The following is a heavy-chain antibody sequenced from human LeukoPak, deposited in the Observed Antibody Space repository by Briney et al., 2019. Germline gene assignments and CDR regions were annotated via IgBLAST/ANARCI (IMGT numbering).Heavy chain of an antibody. CDR1: GYTFTSNY. CDR2: INPRGGYT. J-gene: IGHJ4*02. CDR3: ARDIFGPTVVTPQLAQLDY. Sequence: ASVKVSCKASGYTFTSNYFHWVRQAPGQGLEWLGMINPRGGYTRFAQKFEGRITMTSDTSTSTVYVELRSLRSDDTAVYYCARDIFGPTVVTPQLAQLDYWGQGTLVTVSS. V-gene: IGHV1-46*01. D-gene: IGHD4-23*01.